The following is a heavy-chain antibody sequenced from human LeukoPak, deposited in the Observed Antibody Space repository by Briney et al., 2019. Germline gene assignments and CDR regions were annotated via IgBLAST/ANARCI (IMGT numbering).Heavy chain of an antibody. V-gene: IGHV5-51*01. CDR1: GYSFTSYW. CDR3: ARQRSRDGYPPGY. CDR2: IYPGDSDT. Sequence: LGESLKISCKGSGYSFTSYWIGWVRQMPGKGLEWMGIIYPGDSDTRYSPSFQGQVTISADKSISTAYLQWSSLKASDTAMYYCARQRSRDGYPPGYWGQGTLVTVSS. D-gene: IGHD5-24*01. J-gene: IGHJ4*02.